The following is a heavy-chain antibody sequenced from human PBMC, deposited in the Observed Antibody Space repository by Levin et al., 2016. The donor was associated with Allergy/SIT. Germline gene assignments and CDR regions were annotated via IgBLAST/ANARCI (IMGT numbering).Heavy chain of an antibody. CDR3: ARRVVSYYDTELGFDY. V-gene: IGHV4-39*01. Sequence: VRQAPGKGLEWIGSIYYSGSTYYNPSLKSRVTISVDASKNQFSLKLSSVTAADTAVYYCARRVVSYYDTELGFDYWGQGTLVTVSS. J-gene: IGHJ4*02. CDR2: IYYSGST. D-gene: IGHD3-22*01.